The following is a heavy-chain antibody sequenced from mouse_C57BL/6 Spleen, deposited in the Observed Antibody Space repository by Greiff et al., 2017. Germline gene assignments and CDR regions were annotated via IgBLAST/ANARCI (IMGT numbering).Heavy chain of an antibody. J-gene: IGHJ4*01. CDR2: LYPGSGST. CDR3: ARGGGHYYGSSRGMCY. Sequence: QVQLQQPGAELVKPGASVKMSCKASGYTFTSYWLTWVKQRPGQGLEWIGDLYPGSGSTNYNEKFQSKATLTVDTSSSTAYMQRSSLTSEDSAVYYCARGGGHYYGSSRGMCYWGQEASVTVSS. CDR1: GYTFTSYW. V-gene: IGHV1-55*01. D-gene: IGHD1-1*01.